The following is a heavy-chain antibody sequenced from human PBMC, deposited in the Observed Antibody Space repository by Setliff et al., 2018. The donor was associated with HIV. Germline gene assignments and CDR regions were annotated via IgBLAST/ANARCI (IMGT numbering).Heavy chain of an antibody. CDR1: GFIFTNYY. CDR3: AKDDRYYYDTSGSPSNWFDP. J-gene: IGHJ5*02. V-gene: IGHV1-69*13. CDR2: IIPIFGTP. Sequence: SVKVSCKASGFIFTNYYIHWVRQAPGQGLEWMGGIIPIFGTPNYAQKFKGRLTITADESTSTVYMELSSLRSDDTAVYYCAKDDRYYYDTSGSPSNWFDPWGQGTLVTVSS. D-gene: IGHD3-22*01.